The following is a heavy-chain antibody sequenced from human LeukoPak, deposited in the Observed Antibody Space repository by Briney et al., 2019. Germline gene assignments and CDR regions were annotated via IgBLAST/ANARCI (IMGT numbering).Heavy chain of an antibody. Sequence: ETLSLTCTVSGGSISSYYWSWIRQPPGKGLEWVSSISSSSSYIYYEDSVKGRFTISRDNAKNSLYLQMNSLRAEDTAVYYCASPYYYDSSSNGYWGQGTLVTVSS. CDR1: GGSISSYY. CDR3: ASPYYYDSSSNGY. D-gene: IGHD3-22*01. J-gene: IGHJ4*02. V-gene: IGHV3-21*01. CDR2: ISSSSSYI.